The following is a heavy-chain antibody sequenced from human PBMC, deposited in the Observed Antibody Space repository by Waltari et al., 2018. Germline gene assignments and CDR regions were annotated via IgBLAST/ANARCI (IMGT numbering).Heavy chain of an antibody. V-gene: IGHV1-69-2*01. Sequence: EVQLVQSGAEVKKPGATVKISCKVSGYTFTDYYMHWVQQAPGKGLECMGLVDPEDGETIYAEKFQGRVTITADTSTDTAYMELSSLRSEDTAVYYCATDSKRTTVTTPYYYYGMDVWGQGTTVTVSS. J-gene: IGHJ6*02. D-gene: IGHD4-17*01. CDR3: ATDSKRTTVTTPYYYYGMDV. CDR1: GYTFTDYY. CDR2: VDPEDGET.